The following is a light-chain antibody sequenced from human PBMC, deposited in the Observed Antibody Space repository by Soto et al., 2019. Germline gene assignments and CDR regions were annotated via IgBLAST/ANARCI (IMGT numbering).Light chain of an antibody. CDR1: QSVNSW. Sequence: DIQMNQSPSTLSAFVGDRVTITCRASQSVNSWLAWYQQKPGKAPKLLIYAASSLQSGVPSRFSGSGSGPEFTLTISSLQPDDFATYYCQHYNSYSEAFGQGTKVAIK. J-gene: IGKJ1*01. CDR3: QHYNSYSEA. CDR2: AAS. V-gene: IGKV1-5*01.